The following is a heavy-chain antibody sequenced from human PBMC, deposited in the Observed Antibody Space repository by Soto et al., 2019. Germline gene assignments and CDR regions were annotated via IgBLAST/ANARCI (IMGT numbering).Heavy chain of an antibody. CDR1: GGSISSGAYY. V-gene: IGHV4-31*03. Sequence: SETLSLTCTVSGGSISSGAYYWSWIRQHPGKGLEWIGYIYYSGSTYYNLSLKSRVTISVDTSKNQFSLNLSSVTAADTAVYYCARFGGISSPKGGFAFEIWGPGTMVTVSS. J-gene: IGHJ3*02. CDR3: ARFGGISSPKGGFAFEI. D-gene: IGHD3-3*01. CDR2: IYYSGST.